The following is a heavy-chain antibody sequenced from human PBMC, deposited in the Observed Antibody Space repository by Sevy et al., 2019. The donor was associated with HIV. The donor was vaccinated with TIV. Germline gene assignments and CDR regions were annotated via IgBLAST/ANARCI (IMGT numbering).Heavy chain of an antibody. CDR1: GFTFSDYY. J-gene: IGHJ5*02. D-gene: IGHD3-3*01. CDR2: ISSSGSTI. V-gene: IGHV3-11*01. Sequence: GGALRRSCAASGFTFSDYYMSWVRQAPGKGLEWVSYISSSGSTIYYADSVKGRFTISRDNAKNSLYLQMNSLGAEDTAVYYCPRDPTYYDFWRGYYTGWFDPRGQGTLVTVSS. CDR3: PRDPTYYDFWRGYYTGWFDP.